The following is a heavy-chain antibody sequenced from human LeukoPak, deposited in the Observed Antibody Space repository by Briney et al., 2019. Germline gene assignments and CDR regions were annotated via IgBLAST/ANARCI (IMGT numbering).Heavy chain of an antibody. J-gene: IGHJ4*02. V-gene: IGHV3-7*01. Sequence: GGSLRLSCAASGFTFSSYWMSWLRQAPGKGLGWVANIKQAGSEKYYVDSVKGRFTISSDNAKNSLYLQMNSRRVEDTAVYYCARDGGSGSYSSGYFDYWGQGTLVTVSS. CDR1: GFTFSSYW. D-gene: IGHD3-10*01. CDR3: ARDGGSGSYSSGYFDY. CDR2: IKQAGSEK.